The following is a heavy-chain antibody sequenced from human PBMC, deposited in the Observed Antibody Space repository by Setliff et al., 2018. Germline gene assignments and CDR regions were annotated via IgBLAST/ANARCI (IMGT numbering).Heavy chain of an antibody. D-gene: IGHD2-15*01. Sequence: GGSLSLSCAASGFTFSDDGWHWVRQSPGKGLEWVAVIWDDGGNKYHADSVKGRFTISRDNSKNTLYLQMNSLRPEDTAVYYCARTCSGSGCYAGLESWGQGTPVTVSS. CDR3: ARTCSGSGCYAGLES. CDR1: GFTFSDDG. V-gene: IGHV3-33*08. CDR2: IWDDGGNK. J-gene: IGHJ4*02.